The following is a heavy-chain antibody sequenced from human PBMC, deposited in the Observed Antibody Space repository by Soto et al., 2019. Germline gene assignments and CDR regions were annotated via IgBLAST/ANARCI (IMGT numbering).Heavy chain of an antibody. Sequence: EVLLVESGGGLVQPGGSLKLSCAASGFVFKDSSIHWVRQASGKGLELVGRIRDRAFSYATAYAASVKGRFTISRDDSTNTAYLPMNTLQTEDTAFSYCTTLISAAQDYWGQGTLVTVSS. V-gene: IGHV3-73*01. D-gene: IGHD3-10*01. CDR2: IRDRAFSYAT. CDR1: GFVFKDSS. J-gene: IGHJ4*02. CDR3: TTLISAAQDY.